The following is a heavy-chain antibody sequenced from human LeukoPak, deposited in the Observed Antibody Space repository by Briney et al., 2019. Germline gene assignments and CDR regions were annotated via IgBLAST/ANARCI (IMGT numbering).Heavy chain of an antibody. V-gene: IGHV1-69*13. D-gene: IGHD3-3*01. CDR1: GGTFSSYA. CDR3: ARGTSYDFWSGYYGY. J-gene: IGHJ4*02. Sequence: EASVKVSCKASGGTFSSYAISWVRQAPGQGLEWMGGIIPIFGTASYAQKFQGRVTITADESTSTAYMELSSLRSEDTAVYYCARGTSYDFWSGYYGYWGQGTLVTVSS. CDR2: IIPIFGTA.